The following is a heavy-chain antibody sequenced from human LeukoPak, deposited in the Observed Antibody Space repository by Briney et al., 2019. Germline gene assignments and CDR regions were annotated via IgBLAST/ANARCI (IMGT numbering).Heavy chain of an antibody. CDR1: VITLSNYG. V-gene: IGHV3-23*01. CDR2: ISDRGGRT. J-gene: IGHJ4*02. D-gene: IGHD3-22*01. CDR3: AKRGVVIRVILVGFHKEAYYFDS. Sequence: GGSLRLSCAVSVITLSNYGMSWVRRAPGKGLEWVAGISDRGGRTNYADSVKGRFTISRDNHQNTLYLQMNSLRAEDTAVYFCAKRGVVIRVILVGFHKEAYYFDSWGQGALVTVSS.